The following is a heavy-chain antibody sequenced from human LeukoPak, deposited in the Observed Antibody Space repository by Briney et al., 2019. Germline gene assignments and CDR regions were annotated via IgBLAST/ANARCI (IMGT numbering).Heavy chain of an antibody. D-gene: IGHD2-2*01. V-gene: IGHV1-8*01. Sequence: ASVKVSCKASGYTFTSYDINWVRQATGQGLKWMGWMNPNSGNTGYAQKFQGRVTMTRNTSISTAYMELSSLRSEDTAVYYCARGSSRGYCSSTSCLYEDYWGQGTLVTVSS. CDR2: MNPNSGNT. CDR1: GYTFTSYD. J-gene: IGHJ4*02. CDR3: ARGSSRGYCSSTSCLYEDY.